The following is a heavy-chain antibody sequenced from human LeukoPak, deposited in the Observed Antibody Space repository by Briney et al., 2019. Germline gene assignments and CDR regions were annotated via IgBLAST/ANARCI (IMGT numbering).Heavy chain of an antibody. J-gene: IGHJ4*02. CDR3: ARDGWSGYDC. D-gene: IGHD3-3*01. V-gene: IGHV4-31*03. Sequence: SQTLSLTCTVSGGSISSRGYYWSWIPQHPRNRLEWIGYIYYSGSTYYNPSLKSRVTISVDTSKNQFSLKLSSVTAADTAVYYCARDGWSGYDCWGQGTLVTVSS. CDR1: GGSISSRGYY. CDR2: IYYSGST.